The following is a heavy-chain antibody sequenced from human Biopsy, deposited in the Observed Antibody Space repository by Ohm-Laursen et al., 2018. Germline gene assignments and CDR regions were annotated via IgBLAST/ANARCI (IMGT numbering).Heavy chain of an antibody. V-gene: IGHV4-59*11. CDR1: GGSFTGHY. D-gene: IGHD4-23*01. CDR2: ISYTGYT. Sequence: SDTLSLTCTVSGGSFTGHYWSWIRQPPGKGLEWIGHISYTGYTGYNASLKSRVTISVDTSRNHFSLRLSSLTAADTAVYCCARGSNDFGGLYFPRWGQGTLLTVSS. J-gene: IGHJ4*02. CDR3: ARGSNDFGGLYFPR.